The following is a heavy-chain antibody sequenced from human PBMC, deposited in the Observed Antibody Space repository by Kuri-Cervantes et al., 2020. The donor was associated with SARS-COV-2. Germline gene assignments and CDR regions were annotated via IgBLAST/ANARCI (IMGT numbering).Heavy chain of an antibody. CDR1: GGSLGSGDYY. J-gene: IGHJ4*02. CDR2: IYYSGST. Sequence: GSLRLSCTVSGGSLGSGDYYWTWIRQPPGKGLEWIGSIYYSGSTYYNPSLKSRVTISVDTSKNQFSLKLSSVTAADTAVYYCARQGTAPFDYWGQGTLVTVSS. CDR3: ARQGTAPFDY. V-gene: IGHV4-39*01. D-gene: IGHD1-7*01.